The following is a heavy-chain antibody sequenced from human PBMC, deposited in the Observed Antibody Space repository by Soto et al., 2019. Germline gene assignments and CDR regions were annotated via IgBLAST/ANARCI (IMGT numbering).Heavy chain of an antibody. Sequence: QVQLVQSGAEVKKPGASVKIPCKTSGYTFMTYALHWVRQAPGQRPEWMGWINPGNGNTEYSQKLQGRVTITRDTSARTVFMEVANMTSEDTAVYYCARVRMLWYGELSHWGQGTQVIVSA. V-gene: IGHV1-3*01. CDR2: INPGNGNT. CDR1: GYTFMTYA. D-gene: IGHD3-10*01. J-gene: IGHJ4*02. CDR3: ARVRMLWYGELSH.